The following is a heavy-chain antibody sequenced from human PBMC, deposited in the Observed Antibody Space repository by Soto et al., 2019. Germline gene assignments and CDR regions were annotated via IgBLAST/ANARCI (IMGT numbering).Heavy chain of an antibody. CDR2: INTYSGNT. V-gene: IGHV1-18*04. Sequence: SKDSGYTFNSHGISWVRQAPGQGLEWMGWINTYSGNTNYAQKFQGRVTMTTSTPTNTTYLELRSLRSDDTAVYYCARGPGGATKPYYYYAMDVWGQGTPITVSS. J-gene: IGHJ6*01. CDR3: ARGPGGATKPYYYYAMDV. CDR1: GYTFNSHG. D-gene: IGHD1-26*01.